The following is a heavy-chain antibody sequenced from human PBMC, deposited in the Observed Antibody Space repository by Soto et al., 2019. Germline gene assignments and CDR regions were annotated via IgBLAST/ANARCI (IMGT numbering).Heavy chain of an antibody. D-gene: IGHD1-26*01. J-gene: IGHJ4*02. CDR1: GFTFSTYT. V-gene: IGHV3-21*01. CDR3: VREYGKVGTNSAFDY. CDR2: INGRGNYI. Sequence: EVQVVESGGDLVKPGGSLRLSCASSGFTFSTYTMNWVRQAPGKGLEWVSSINGRGNYIYYAESVKGRFTISRDNAKNAQYLQMDRLRAEDTALYYCVREYGKVGTNSAFDYWGLGALVTVSS.